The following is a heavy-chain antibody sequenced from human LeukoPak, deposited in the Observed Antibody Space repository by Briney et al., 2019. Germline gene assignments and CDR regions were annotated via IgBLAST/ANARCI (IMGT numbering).Heavy chain of an antibody. CDR2: ISGSGGST. V-gene: IGHV3-23*01. J-gene: IGHJ3*01. CDR3: AKDTDNYYDSSGY. Sequence: GGSLRLSCAASGFTFSSYAMSWVRQAPGKGLEWVSAISGSGGSTYYADSVKGRFTISRDNSKNTLYLQMNSLRAEDTAVYYSAKDTDNYYDSSGYWGQGTMVTVSS. CDR1: GFTFSSYA. D-gene: IGHD3-22*01.